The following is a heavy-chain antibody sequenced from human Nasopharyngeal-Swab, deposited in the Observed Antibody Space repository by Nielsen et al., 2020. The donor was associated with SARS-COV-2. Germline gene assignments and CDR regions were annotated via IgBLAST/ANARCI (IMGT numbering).Heavy chain of an antibody. CDR2: IWYDGSNK. Sequence: GESLKISCAASGFTFSTFGMHWVRQAPGKGLEWVAVIWYDGSNKYYADSVKGRFTISRDNSKNTLYLQMNSLKTEDTAVYYCTTEGVVVAASAFDIWGQGTMVTVSS. D-gene: IGHD2-15*01. CDR1: GFTFSTFG. J-gene: IGHJ3*02. V-gene: IGHV3-33*03. CDR3: TTEGVVVAASAFDI.